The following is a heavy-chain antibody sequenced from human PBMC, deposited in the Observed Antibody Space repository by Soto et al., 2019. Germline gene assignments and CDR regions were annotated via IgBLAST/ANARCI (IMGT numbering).Heavy chain of an antibody. D-gene: IGHD6-6*01. CDR1: GFTFSNDA. Sequence: GGSLRLSCAASGFTFSNDAMHWVRQAPGKGLEWVAVITYDGFTQNYADSVRGRFTVSRDNSKSTLSLQMNSLRPDDTAAYYCGRGPFSSSYIDYWGQGTLVTVSS. CDR2: ITYDGFTQ. J-gene: IGHJ4*02. CDR3: GRGPFSSSYIDY. V-gene: IGHV3-30*03.